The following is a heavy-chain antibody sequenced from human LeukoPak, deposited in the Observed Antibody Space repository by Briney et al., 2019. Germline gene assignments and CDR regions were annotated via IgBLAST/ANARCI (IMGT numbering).Heavy chain of an antibody. V-gene: IGHV3-9*01. J-gene: IGHJ3*01. CDR3: VKDMGFDLLKDAFHV. D-gene: IGHD3-9*01. CDR1: GFSLYDYA. CDR2: ISWDSGNQ. Sequence: GGSLTLSCVVSGFSLYDYAMHCLRHVRGKAGEWVSSISWDSGNQAYTDSVKGRFTTSRDNDKNSLYLQMNRPRPEDTALYYCVKDMGFDLLKDAFHVWGQGTLVTVSS.